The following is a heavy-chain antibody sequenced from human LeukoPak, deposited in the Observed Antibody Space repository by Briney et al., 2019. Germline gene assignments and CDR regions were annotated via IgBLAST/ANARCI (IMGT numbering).Heavy chain of an antibody. CDR1: GFTFDDYA. CDR2: ISWNSDSI. Sequence: SGGSLRLSCAASGFTFDDYAMHWVRQAPGKGLEWVSGISWNSDSIGYADSVKGRFTISRDNAKNSLYLQMNSLRAEDTALYYCAKDKASMFGSTSYFDPWGQGTLVTVSS. V-gene: IGHV3-9*01. CDR3: AKDKASMFGSTSYFDP. J-gene: IGHJ5*02. D-gene: IGHD2-2*01.